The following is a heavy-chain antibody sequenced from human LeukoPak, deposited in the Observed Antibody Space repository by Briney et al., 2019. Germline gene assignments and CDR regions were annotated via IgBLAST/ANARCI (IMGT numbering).Heavy chain of an antibody. J-gene: IGHJ3*02. CDR2: ISASGGRT. D-gene: IGHD4/OR15-4a*01. CDR3: ARDYGEGAFDI. CDR1: GFIFSSYG. V-gene: IGHV3-23*01. Sequence: GGSLRLSCAASGFIFSSYGMSWVRQAPGKGLEWVSAISASGGRTNNADSVKGRSTISRDNSKNTLYLQMNSLRAEDTAVYYCARDYGEGAFDIWGQGTMVTVSS.